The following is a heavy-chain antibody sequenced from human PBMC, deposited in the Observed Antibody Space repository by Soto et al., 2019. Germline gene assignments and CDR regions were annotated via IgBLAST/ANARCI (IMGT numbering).Heavy chain of an antibody. V-gene: IGHV4-4*02. J-gene: IGHJ5*02. CDR1: GGSIRSINW. CDR2: IYYSGST. Sequence: QVHLQESGPGLVKPSGTLSLTCGVSGGSIRSINWWSWVRQTPGKGLEWIGEIYYSGSTNYNPSLTSRVTMSIDKSKNQFFLNLTSVTAADTAVYYCARSSGVSATYCFDAWGQGTLVTVSS. CDR3: ARSSGVSATYCFDA. D-gene: IGHD2-21*01.